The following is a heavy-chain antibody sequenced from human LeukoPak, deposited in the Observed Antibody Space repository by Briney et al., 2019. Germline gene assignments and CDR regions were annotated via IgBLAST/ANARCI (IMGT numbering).Heavy chain of an antibody. CDR2: SRNKAKSYTT. CDR1: GFTFSDHF. J-gene: IGHJ6*02. V-gene: IGHV3-72*01. D-gene: IGHD2-2*01. CDR3: AKSLGYCSSTSCYGPDYGMDV. Sequence: PGGSLSLSCAVSGFTFSDHFLDWVRQAPGKGLDRVGRSRNKAKSYTTEYAASVKGRFTISRDDSKNSLYLQMNSLRAEDTAVYYCAKSLGYCSSTSCYGPDYGMDVWGQGTTVTVSS.